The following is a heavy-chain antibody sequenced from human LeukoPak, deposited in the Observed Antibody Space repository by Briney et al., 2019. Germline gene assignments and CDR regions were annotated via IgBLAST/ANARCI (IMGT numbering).Heavy chain of an antibody. V-gene: IGHV3-66*01. J-gene: IGHJ6*02. D-gene: IGHD3-10*01. CDR3: ARDHGITMARGVIIHYYYYYGMDV. Sequence: GGSLRLSCAASGFTVGSNYMSWVRQAPGKGLEWVSVIYSGGSTYYADSVKGRFTISRDNAKNSLYLQMNSLRAEDTAVYYCARDHGITMARGVIIHYYYYYGMDVWGQGTTVTVSS. CDR1: GFTVGSNY. CDR2: IYSGGST.